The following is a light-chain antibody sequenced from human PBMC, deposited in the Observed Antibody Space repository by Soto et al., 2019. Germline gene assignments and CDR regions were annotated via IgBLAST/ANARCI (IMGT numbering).Light chain of an antibody. V-gene: IGLV2-11*01. CDR2: DVT. J-gene: IGLJ2*01. CDR1: SSDVGGYYY. Sequence: QSALTQPRSVSGSPGQSVTISCTGTSSDVGGYYYVSWYQQHPGKAPKLMIYDVTKRPSGVPDRFSGSKSGNTASLTISGLQAEDEAHYYCSSYASSTTSVVFGGGTQLTVL. CDR3: SSYASSTTSVV.